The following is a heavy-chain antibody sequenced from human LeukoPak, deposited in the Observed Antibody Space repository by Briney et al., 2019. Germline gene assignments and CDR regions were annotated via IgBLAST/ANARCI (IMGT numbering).Heavy chain of an antibody. CDR3: ARLEAGADFDY. V-gene: IGHV4-34*01. Sequence: SETLSLTCAVYGGSFSGYYWSWIRQPPGKGLEWIGEINHSGSTNYNPSLKSRVTISVDTSKNQFSLKLSSVTAADTAVYYCARLEAGADFDYWGEGTLVTVSS. D-gene: IGHD3-3*01. J-gene: IGHJ4*02. CDR2: INHSGST. CDR1: GGSFSGYY.